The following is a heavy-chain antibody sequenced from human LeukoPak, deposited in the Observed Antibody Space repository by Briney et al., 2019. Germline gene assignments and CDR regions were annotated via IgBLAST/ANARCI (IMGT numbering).Heavy chain of an antibody. CDR3: AGRGPRTPGVSGSYSGWGD. J-gene: IGHJ4*02. D-gene: IGHD1-26*01. CDR2: INTNSGGT. CDR1: GYTFTSYA. V-gene: IGHV1-2*02. Sequence: ASVKVSCKASGYTFTSYAMNWVRQAPGQGLEWMGWINTNSGGTNNAPKIQGRATMTRDTTISTAFMERRRPSPDATAVYYCAGRGPRTPGVSGSYSGWGDWGQGTLVTVSS.